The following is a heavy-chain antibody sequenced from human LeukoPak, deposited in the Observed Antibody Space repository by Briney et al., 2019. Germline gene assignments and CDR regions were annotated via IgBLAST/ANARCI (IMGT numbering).Heavy chain of an antibody. V-gene: IGHV3-15*01. D-gene: IGHD5-24*01. Sequence: GGSLRLSCAAPGFTFSNAWMSVVRQAPGKGLEWVGRIKSKTDGGTTDYAAPVKGRFTISRDDSKNTLYLQMNSLKTEDTTVYYWTTAARDAVDYWGQGTLVTVSS. CDR2: IKSKTDGGTT. J-gene: IGHJ4*02. CDR1: GFTFSNAW. CDR3: TTAARDAVDY.